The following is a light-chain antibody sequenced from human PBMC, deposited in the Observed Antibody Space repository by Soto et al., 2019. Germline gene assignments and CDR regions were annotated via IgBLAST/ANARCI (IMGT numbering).Light chain of an antibody. CDR2: GAS. V-gene: IGKV3-15*01. Sequence: EIVLTQSPATLSVSPGERVTLSCRASQSVDINLAWYQQKPGQAPRLLIYGASTRATDMPGRFSGRGAGAEFTLTISSLQSEYFAVYYCQQYRSWPRTFGQGTKVDIK. CDR3: QQYRSWPRT. J-gene: IGKJ1*01. CDR1: QSVDIN.